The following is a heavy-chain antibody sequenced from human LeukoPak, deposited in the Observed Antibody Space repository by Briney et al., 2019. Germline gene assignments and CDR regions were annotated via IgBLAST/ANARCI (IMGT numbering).Heavy chain of an antibody. V-gene: IGHV3-74*01. CDR1: GFTFSTYW. CDR3: VRDRYPSAREFDY. Sequence: PGGSLRLSCAASGFTFSTYWMHWVRQAPGKGLVWVSRIDTDGSDTTYADSVKGRFTISRDNAKNTLYLQMNSLRAEDTAVYYCVRDRYPSAREFDYWGQGNLVTVSS. J-gene: IGHJ4*02. CDR2: IDTDGSDT. D-gene: IGHD1-1*01.